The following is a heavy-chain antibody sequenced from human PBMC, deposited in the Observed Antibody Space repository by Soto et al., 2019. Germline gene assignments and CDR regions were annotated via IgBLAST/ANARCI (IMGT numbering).Heavy chain of an antibody. D-gene: IGHD3-22*01. V-gene: IGHV1-18*01. CDR3: ARTVEYDSIPYYFADF. J-gene: IGHJ4*01. CDR1: GYTFNTYA. Sequence: ASVKVSCKASGYTFNTYAITWVRQAPGQGLEWMGWISGYNGNTNYAQTLQGRGTMTTDTSTSTAYLELRSLRSDDTAVYYCARTVEYDSIPYYFADFWGQGTLVTVSS. CDR2: ISGYNGNT.